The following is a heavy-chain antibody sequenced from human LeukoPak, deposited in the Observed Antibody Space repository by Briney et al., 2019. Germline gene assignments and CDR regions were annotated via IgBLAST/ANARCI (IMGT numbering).Heavy chain of an antibody. Sequence: SVKVSCKASGGTFSSYAISWVRQAPGQGLEWMGGIIPIFGTANYAQKFQGRVTITADESTSTAYMELSSLRSEDTAVYYCARALGYCSSTSCYPDDYWGQGTPVTVSS. CDR1: GGTFSSYA. J-gene: IGHJ4*02. CDR2: IIPIFGTA. D-gene: IGHD2-2*01. V-gene: IGHV1-69*13. CDR3: ARALGYCSSTSCYPDDY.